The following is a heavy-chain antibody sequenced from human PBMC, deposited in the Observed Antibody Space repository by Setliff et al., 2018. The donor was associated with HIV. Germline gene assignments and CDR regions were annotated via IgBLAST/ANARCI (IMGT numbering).Heavy chain of an antibody. V-gene: IGHV1-2*02. CDR1: GGTLSSHA. Sequence: ASVKVSCKASGGTLSSHALSWVRQAPGQGLEWMGWINPNSGGTNYAQKFQGRVTMTRDTSISTAYMELSRLRSDDTAVYYCARDKIIAAAGTPGAFDIWGQGTMVIVSS. CDR2: INPNSGGT. D-gene: IGHD6-13*01. CDR3: ARDKIIAAAGTPGAFDI. J-gene: IGHJ3*02.